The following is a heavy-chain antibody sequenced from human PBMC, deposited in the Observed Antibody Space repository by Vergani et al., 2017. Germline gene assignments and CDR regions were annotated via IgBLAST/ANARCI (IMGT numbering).Heavy chain of an antibody. CDR1: GFTFSSSA. J-gene: IGHJ4*02. Sequence: EVQLLESGGGLVQPGGSLRLSCAASGFTFSSSAMSWVRQAPGKGLEWVANIKQDGSEKYYVDSVKGRFTISRDNAKNSLYLQMNSLRAEDTAVYYCARAARSGGYWGQGTLVTVSS. CDR2: IKQDGSEK. V-gene: IGHV3-7*01. CDR3: ARAARSGGY. D-gene: IGHD1-26*01.